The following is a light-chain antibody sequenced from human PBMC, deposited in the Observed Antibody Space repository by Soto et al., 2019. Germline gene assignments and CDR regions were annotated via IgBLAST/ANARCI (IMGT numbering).Light chain of an antibody. Sequence: EIVLTQSPTTLSLSPGDRATLSCRASQSVSSGHLAWYQQKPGQAPRLLIYGASSRATGIPDRFSGSGSGTDFTLTISRLEPEDYAVYYCQQYGHSLWTFGQRTKVDI. V-gene: IGKV3-20*01. CDR2: GAS. CDR1: QSVSSGH. J-gene: IGKJ1*01. CDR3: QQYGHSLWT.